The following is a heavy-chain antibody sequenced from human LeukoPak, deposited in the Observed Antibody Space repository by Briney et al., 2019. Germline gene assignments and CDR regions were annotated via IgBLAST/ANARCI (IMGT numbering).Heavy chain of an antibody. CDR2: INPNSGGT. V-gene: IGHV1-2*02. CDR1: GYTFTGYY. D-gene: IGHD6-13*01. CDR3: ARAGYSSTHSPHWFDP. Sequence: GASVKVSCKASGYTFTGYYMHWVRQAPGQGLEWMGWINPNSGGTNYAQKFQGRVTMTRDTSISTAYMELSRLRSDDTAVYYCARAGYSSTHSPHWFDPWGQGTLVTVSS. J-gene: IGHJ5*02.